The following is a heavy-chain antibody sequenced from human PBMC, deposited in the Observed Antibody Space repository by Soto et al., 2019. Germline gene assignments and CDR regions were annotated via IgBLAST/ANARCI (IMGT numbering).Heavy chain of an antibody. D-gene: IGHD2-15*01. CDR2: VSTSGRST. J-gene: IGHJ4*02. V-gene: IGHV3-64D*06. Sequence: RRLSCSASGFIFSESTIYWVRQVPGKGLEAISAVSTSGRSTYYADSVKDRFTISRDNSKNTLFLQMGSLRPEDTAIYYCVKQAHGLDGVAFDYWGQGTQVTVYS. CDR3: VKQAHGLDGVAFDY. CDR1: GFIFSEST.